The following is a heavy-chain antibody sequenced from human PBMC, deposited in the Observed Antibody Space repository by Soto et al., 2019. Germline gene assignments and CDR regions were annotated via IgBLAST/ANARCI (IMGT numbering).Heavy chain of an antibody. J-gene: IGHJ4*02. CDR1: GGSISSYY. CDR3: ARHGNHDFQXIDY. CDR2: IYYSGST. D-gene: IGHD3-3*01. Sequence: SETLSLTCTVSGGSISSYYWSWIRQPPGKGLEWIGYIYYSGSTNYNPSLKSRVTISVDTSKNQFSLKLSSVTAADTAVYYCARHGNHDFQXIDYWGQGTLVTVSS. V-gene: IGHV4-59*08.